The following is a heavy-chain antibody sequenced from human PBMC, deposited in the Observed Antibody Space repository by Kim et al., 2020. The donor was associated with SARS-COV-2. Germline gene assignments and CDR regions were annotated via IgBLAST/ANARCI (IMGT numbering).Heavy chain of an antibody. CDR1: GFTFSSYW. Sequence: GGSLRLSCAASGFTFSSYWMSWVRQAPGKGLEWVANIKQDGSEKYYVDSVKGRFTIPRDNAKNSLYLQMNSLRAEDTAVYYCARDLNEARTGYDYIWGSYRHAFDIWGQGTMVTVSS. V-gene: IGHV3-7*01. CDR2: IKQDGSEK. J-gene: IGHJ3*02. D-gene: IGHD3-16*02. CDR3: ARDLNEARTGYDYIWGSYRHAFDI.